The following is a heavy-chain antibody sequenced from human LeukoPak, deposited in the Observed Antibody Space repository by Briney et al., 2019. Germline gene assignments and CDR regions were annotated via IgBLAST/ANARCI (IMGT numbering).Heavy chain of an antibody. Sequence: TGGSLRPSCAASGFTFSSYWMHWVRQAPGKGLVWVSRINSDRSSTSYADSVKGRFTISRDNAKNTLYLQMNSLRAEDTAVYYCARRRGIVVSAFDIWGQGTMVTVSS. CDR2: INSDRSST. CDR1: GFTFSSYW. J-gene: IGHJ3*02. V-gene: IGHV3-74*01. D-gene: IGHD3-22*01. CDR3: ARRRGIVVSAFDI.